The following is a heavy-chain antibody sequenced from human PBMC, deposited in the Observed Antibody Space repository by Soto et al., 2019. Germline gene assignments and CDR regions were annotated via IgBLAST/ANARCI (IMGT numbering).Heavy chain of an antibody. CDR2: IYYSGST. D-gene: IGHD3-10*01. Sequence: PSETLSLTCTVSGGSFSSSSYYWGWIRQPPGKGLEWIGSIYYSGSTYYNPSLKSRVTMSVDPSKNQFSLKLSSVTAADTAVYYCARHWITMVRGVCHFDYWGQGTLVTVSS. V-gene: IGHV4-39*01. CDR1: GGSFSSSSYY. J-gene: IGHJ4*02. CDR3: ARHWITMVRGVCHFDY.